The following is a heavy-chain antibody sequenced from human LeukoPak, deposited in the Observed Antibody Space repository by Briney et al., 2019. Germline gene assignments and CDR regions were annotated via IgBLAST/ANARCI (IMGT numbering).Heavy chain of an antibody. V-gene: IGHV3-23*01. CDR2: ISGSGGST. D-gene: IGHD3-16*01. Sequence: GGSLRLSCAASGFTFSSYAMSWVRQAPGKGLEWVSAISGSGGSTYYADSVKGRFTISRDNSKNTLYLQMNSLRAEDTAVYYCANIEAYDSHTPFADYWGQGTLVTVSS. CDR3: ANIEAYDSHTPFADY. J-gene: IGHJ4*02. CDR1: GFTFSSYA.